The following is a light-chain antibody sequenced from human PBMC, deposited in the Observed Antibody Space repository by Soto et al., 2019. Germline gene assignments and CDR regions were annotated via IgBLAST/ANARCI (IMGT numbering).Light chain of an antibody. V-gene: IGLV2-14*01. CDR2: DVT. J-gene: IGLJ3*02. CDR1: SSDVGGYNY. CDR3: SSYTSSSTV. Sequence: QSALTQPASVSGSPGQSITISCTGTSSDVGGYNYVSWYQQYPGKAPKLIIYDVTNRPSGVSNRFSGSKSGNTASLTISGLQAEDEADYYCSSYTSSSTVFGGGTKLTVL.